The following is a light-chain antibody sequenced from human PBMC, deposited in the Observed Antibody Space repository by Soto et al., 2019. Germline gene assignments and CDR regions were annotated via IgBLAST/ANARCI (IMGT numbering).Light chain of an antibody. J-gene: IGKJ1*01. CDR3: QHYDNWPT. CDR1: QDIINS. V-gene: IGKV1-16*01. Sequence: DIQMIQSPSSLSASVGDRVTITCRASQDIINSLAWFQQKPGKAPKSLIYAASSLQSGVPSRFSGGGSGKDFTLTMSSLQSEDFAVVYCQHYDNWPTFGQGTKVDI. CDR2: AAS.